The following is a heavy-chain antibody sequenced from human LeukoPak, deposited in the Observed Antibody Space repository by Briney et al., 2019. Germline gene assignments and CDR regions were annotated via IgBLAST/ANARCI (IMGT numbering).Heavy chain of an antibody. J-gene: IGHJ4*02. D-gene: IGHD1-26*01. Sequence: PSETLSLTCTVSGGSISSSGNYWGWVRQPPGKGLEWIGSVYYSGSTYYNPSFKSRVTLSVDTSEKQLSLKLNSVTAADTAVYYCARHGPGGSYYSLDYWGQGTLVTVSS. CDR2: VYYSGST. V-gene: IGHV4-39*01. CDR1: GGSISSSGNY. CDR3: ARHGPGGSYYSLDY.